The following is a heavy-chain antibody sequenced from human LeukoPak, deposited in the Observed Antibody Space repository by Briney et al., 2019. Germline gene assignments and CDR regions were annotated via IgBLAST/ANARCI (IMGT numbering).Heavy chain of an antibody. J-gene: IGHJ3*02. CDR1: GFTVSSNY. CDR2: IYSGGST. Sequence: PGGSLRLSCAASGFTVSSNYMSWVRQAPGKGLEWVSVIYSGGSTYYADSVKGRFTISRDNSKNTLYLQMNSLRAEDTAVYYCARDRGFWGTNWGPKAHAFDIWGQGTMVTVSS. V-gene: IGHV3-53*01. D-gene: IGHD7-27*01. CDR3: ARDRGFWGTNWGPKAHAFDI.